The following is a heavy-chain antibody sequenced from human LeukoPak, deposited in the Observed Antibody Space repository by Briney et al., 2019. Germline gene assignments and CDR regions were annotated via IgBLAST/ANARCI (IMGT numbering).Heavy chain of an antibody. CDR1: GGSISSGSYY. Sequence: SETLSLTCTVSGGSISSGSYYWGWIRQPPGEGLEWIASISYSGRTYYNPSLKSRVTISVDTSKNQFSLKLTSVTAADTAVYYCGRRGSGLNWFDPWGQXTLVTVSS. D-gene: IGHD6-25*01. CDR2: ISYSGRT. J-gene: IGHJ5*02. CDR3: GRRGSGLNWFDP. V-gene: IGHV4-39*01.